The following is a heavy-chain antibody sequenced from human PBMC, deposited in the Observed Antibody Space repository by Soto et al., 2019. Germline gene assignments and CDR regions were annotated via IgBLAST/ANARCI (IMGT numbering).Heavy chain of an antibody. CDR1: GFTFTDYW. J-gene: IGHJ5*02. Sequence: EVQLVESGGALVQPGGSLRLSCAASGFTFTDYWMNWVRQAPGKGLEWVANIKQEGSEKYYVDSVKGRFTISRDNAKKSLYLQMNSLRAEDTAVYYCAIMIFGLGTDHWGQGTLVTVSS. D-gene: IGHD3-3*01. CDR3: AIMIFGLGTDH. V-gene: IGHV3-7*01. CDR2: IKQEGSEK.